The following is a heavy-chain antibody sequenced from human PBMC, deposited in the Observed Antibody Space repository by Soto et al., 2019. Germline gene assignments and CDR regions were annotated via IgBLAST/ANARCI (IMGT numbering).Heavy chain of an antibody. D-gene: IGHD2-15*01. CDR1: GYTFTGYY. V-gene: IGHV1-2*04. Sequence: GASVKVSCKASGYTFTGYYMHWVRQAPGQGLEWMGWINPNSGGTNYAQKFQGWVTMTRDTSISTAYMELSRLRSDDTAVYYCARDAAITGYCSGGSCDSGWFDPWGQGTLVTVSS. J-gene: IGHJ5*02. CDR3: ARDAAITGYCSGGSCDSGWFDP. CDR2: INPNSGGT.